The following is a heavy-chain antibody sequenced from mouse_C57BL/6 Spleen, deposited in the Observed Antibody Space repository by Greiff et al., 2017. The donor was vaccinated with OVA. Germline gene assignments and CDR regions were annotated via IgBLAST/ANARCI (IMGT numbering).Heavy chain of an antibody. CDR1: GYAFSSYW. D-gene: IGHD2-4*01. V-gene: IGHV1-80*01. CDR3: ARSGDYDVSWFAY. Sequence: VQLQQSGAELVKPGASVKISCKASGYAFSSYWMNWVKQRPGKGLEWIGQIYPGDGDTNYNGKFKGKATLTADKSSSTAYMQLSSLTSEDSAVYFCARSGDYDVSWFAYWSQGTLVTVAA. J-gene: IGHJ3*01. CDR2: IYPGDGDT.